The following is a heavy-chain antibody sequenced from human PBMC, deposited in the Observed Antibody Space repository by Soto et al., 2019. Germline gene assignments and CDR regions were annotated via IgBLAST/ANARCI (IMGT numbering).Heavy chain of an antibody. CDR2: ISWNGDAT. J-gene: IGHJ4*02. V-gene: IGHV3-9*01. Sequence: EVQLVESGGGLVQPGGSLRPSCAASGFTFDDYAIHWVRQIPGKGLEWVSGISWNGDATGYADSVKGRFTISRDNAKNSLYLQMDSLKTEDTAMYYCANLPLYGSGFDCWGQGTLVTVSS. CDR1: GFTFDDYA. D-gene: IGHD3-10*01. CDR3: ANLPLYGSGFDC.